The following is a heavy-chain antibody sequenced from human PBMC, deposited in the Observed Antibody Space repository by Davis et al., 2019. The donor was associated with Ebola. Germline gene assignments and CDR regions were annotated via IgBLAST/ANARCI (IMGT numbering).Heavy chain of an antibody. CDR3: ARAYDFWSGYPYYYYGMDV. D-gene: IGHD3-3*01. V-gene: IGHV4-61*01. CDR1: GGSVSSGSYY. CDR2: IYYSGST. Sequence: MPSETLSLTCTVSGGSVSSGSYYWSWIRQPPGKGLEWIGYIYYSGSTNYNPSLKSRVTISVDTSKNQFSLKLSSVTAADTAVYYCARAYDFWSGYPYYYYGMDVWGQGTTVTVSS. J-gene: IGHJ6*02.